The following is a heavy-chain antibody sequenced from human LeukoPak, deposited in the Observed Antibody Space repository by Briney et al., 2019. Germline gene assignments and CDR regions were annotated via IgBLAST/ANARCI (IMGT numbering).Heavy chain of an antibody. CDR1: GFTVSSNY. CDR2: IYSGGRT. Sequence: EPGRSLRLSCAASGFTVSSNYMSSVRQAPGKGLEWVSVIYSGGRTYYADSVKGRFTTSRDNSKNTLYLQMNSLRAEDTAVYYCAKVSSSWAYYYYYYMDVWGKGTTVTVSS. CDR3: AKVSSSWAYYYYYYMDV. D-gene: IGHD6-13*01. J-gene: IGHJ6*03. V-gene: IGHV3-53*01.